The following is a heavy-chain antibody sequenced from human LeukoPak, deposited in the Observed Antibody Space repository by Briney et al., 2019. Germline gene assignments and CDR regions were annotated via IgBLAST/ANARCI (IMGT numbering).Heavy chain of an antibody. J-gene: IGHJ4*02. V-gene: IGHV3-23*01. CDR3: AKGYSSAWYHFGY. Sequence: GGSLRLSCAASGFTFSSYAMSWVRQAPGKGLEWVSAISGSGGSTCYADSVKGRFTISRDNSKNTLYLEMNSLRAEDTAVYYCAKGYSSAWYHFGYWGQGTLVTVSS. CDR2: ISGSGGST. D-gene: IGHD6-19*01. CDR1: GFTFSSYA.